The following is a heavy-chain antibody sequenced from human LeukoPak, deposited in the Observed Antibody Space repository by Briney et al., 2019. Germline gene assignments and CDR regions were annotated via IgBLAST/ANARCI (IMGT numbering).Heavy chain of an antibody. CDR1: GFTFNNYG. D-gene: IGHD5-18*01. CDR3: AAVDVDTAFP. CDR2: ISGSGGST. J-gene: IGHJ5*02. V-gene: IGHV3-23*01. Sequence: PGGSLRLSCAASGFTFNNYGMSWVRQAPGKGLEWVSAISGSGGSTYYGDSVKGQFTISRDNSKNTLYLQMNSLRAEDTAVYYCAAVDVDTAFPWGQGTLSPSPQ.